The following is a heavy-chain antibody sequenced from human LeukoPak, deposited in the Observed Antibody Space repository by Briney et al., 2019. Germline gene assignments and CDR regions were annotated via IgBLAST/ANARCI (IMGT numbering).Heavy chain of an antibody. CDR3: AKTAPYYYDSSGQNEYFQH. CDR2: ISGSGGST. Sequence: GGSLRLSCAASGFTFSSYAMSWVRQAPGKGLEWVSAISGSGGSTYYADSVKGRFTISRHNSKNTLYLQMNSLRAEDTAVYYCAKTAPYYYDSSGQNEYFQHWGQGTLVTVSS. J-gene: IGHJ1*01. D-gene: IGHD3-22*01. CDR1: GFTFSSYA. V-gene: IGHV3-23*01.